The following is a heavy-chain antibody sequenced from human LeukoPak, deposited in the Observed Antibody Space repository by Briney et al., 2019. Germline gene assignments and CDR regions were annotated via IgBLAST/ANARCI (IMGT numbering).Heavy chain of an antibody. CDR1: GFTFSSYS. D-gene: IGHD6-19*01. J-gene: IGHJ4*02. CDR3: ARDSGWFRGRHLDY. V-gene: IGHV3-48*04. CDR2: ISSSSSTI. Sequence: PGGSLRLSCAASGFTFSSYSMNWVRQAPGKGLEWVSYISSSSSTIYYADSVKGRFTISRDNAKNSLYLQMNSLRAEDTAVYYCARDSGWFRGRHLDYWGQGTLVTVSS.